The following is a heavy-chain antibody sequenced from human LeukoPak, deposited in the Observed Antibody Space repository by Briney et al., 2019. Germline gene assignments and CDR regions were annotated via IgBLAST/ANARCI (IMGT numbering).Heavy chain of an antibody. J-gene: IGHJ4*02. CDR1: GTSISLSNW. D-gene: IGHD2-2*01. Sequence: SETLSLTCAVSGTSISLSNWWTWVRQPPGKGLEWIGEIYHSGSTYYNPSLKSRFTISVDTSKNQFSLKLSSVTAADTAVYYCARQVPAASDYWGQGTLVTVSS. CDR3: ARQVPAASDY. CDR2: IYHSGST. V-gene: IGHV4-4*02.